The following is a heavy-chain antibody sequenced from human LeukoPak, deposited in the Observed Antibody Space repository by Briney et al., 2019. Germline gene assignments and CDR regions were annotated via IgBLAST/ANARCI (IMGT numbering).Heavy chain of an antibody. D-gene: IGHD3-16*02. V-gene: IGHV1-2*02. CDR2: INPNSGGT. Sequence: ASVKVSCKASGYTFTGYYMHWVRRAPGQGLEWMGWINPNSGGTNYAQKFQGRVTMTRDTSISTAYMELSRLRSEDTAVYYCARGRMITFGGVIVPNWFDPWGQGTLVTVSS. CDR3: ARGRMITFGGVIVPNWFDP. J-gene: IGHJ5*02. CDR1: GYTFTGYY.